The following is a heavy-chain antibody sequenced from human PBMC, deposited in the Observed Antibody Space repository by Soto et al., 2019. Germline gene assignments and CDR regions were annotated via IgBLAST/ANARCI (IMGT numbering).Heavy chain of an antibody. CDR1: GGSISSGGYY. J-gene: IGHJ2*01. Sequence: SETLSLTCTVSGGSISSGGYYWSWIRQHPGKGLEWIGYIYYSGSTYYNPSLKSRVTISVDTSKNQFSLKLSSVTAADTAVYYCARDLSYYDILTGYHGHFDLWGRGTLVTVSS. CDR2: IYYSGST. D-gene: IGHD3-9*01. V-gene: IGHV4-31*03. CDR3: ARDLSYYDILTGYHGHFDL.